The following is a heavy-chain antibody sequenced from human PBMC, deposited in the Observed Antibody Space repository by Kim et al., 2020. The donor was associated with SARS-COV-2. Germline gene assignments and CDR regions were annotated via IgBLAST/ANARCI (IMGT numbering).Heavy chain of an antibody. V-gene: IGHV1-18*01. CDR2: ISAYNGNT. CDR1: GYTFTSYG. J-gene: IGHJ6*02. Sequence: ASVKVSCKASGYTFTSYGISWVRQAPGQGLEWMGWISAYNGNTNYAQKLQGRVTMTTDTSTSTAYMELRSLRSDDTAVYYCARDAGQTENYYGSGSYLYGMDVWGQGTTVTVSS. D-gene: IGHD3-10*01. CDR3: ARDAGQTENYYGSGSYLYGMDV.